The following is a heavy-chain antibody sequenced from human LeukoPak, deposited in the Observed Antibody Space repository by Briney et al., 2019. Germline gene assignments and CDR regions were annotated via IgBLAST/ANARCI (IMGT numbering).Heavy chain of an antibody. J-gene: IGHJ4*02. V-gene: IGHV1-46*01. D-gene: IGHD1-26*01. CDR2: IHPTGGSP. CDR3: ARAPAGTLDY. CDR1: GFTLCNYY. Sequence: ASVRVSCKASGFTLCNYYIHWVRQAPGQGPEWMAIIHPTGGSPSYGQKFQGRVTLTTDTSTSTLYMELNGLRSEDTAVYYCARAPAGTLDYWGQGTLVTVSS.